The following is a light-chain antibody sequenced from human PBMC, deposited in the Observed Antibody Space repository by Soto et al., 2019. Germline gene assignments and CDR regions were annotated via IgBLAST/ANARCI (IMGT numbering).Light chain of an antibody. J-gene: IGKJ2*01. V-gene: IGKV1-8*01. Sequence: AIRMTQSPSSFSASTGDRVTITCRASQGISSYLAWYQQKPGKAPKLLIYAASTLQSGVPSRFSGSGSGTDFTLTISCLQSEDFANYYCQQYYSYPYNFGQGTKLEIK. CDR1: QGISSY. CDR2: AAS. CDR3: QQYYSYPYN.